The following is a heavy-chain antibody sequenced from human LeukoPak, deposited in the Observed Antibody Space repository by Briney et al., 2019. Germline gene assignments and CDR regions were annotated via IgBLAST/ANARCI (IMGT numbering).Heavy chain of an antibody. D-gene: IGHD7-27*01. Sequence: APVKVSCKASGYTFTGYYMHWVRQAPGQGLEWMGWINPNSGGTNYAQKFQGWVTMTRDTSISTAYMELSRLRSDDTAVYYCARDLLSSSGNWGTFHDAFDIWGQGTMVTVSS. CDR1: GYTFTGYY. CDR2: INPNSGGT. V-gene: IGHV1-2*04. CDR3: ARDLLSSSGNWGTFHDAFDI. J-gene: IGHJ3*02.